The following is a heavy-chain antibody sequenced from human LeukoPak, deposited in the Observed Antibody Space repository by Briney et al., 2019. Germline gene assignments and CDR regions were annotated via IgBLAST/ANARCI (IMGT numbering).Heavy chain of an antibody. D-gene: IGHD2-2*01. J-gene: IGHJ4*02. CDR2: ISGSGGST. V-gene: IGHV3-23*01. CDR1: GFPFSSYA. CDR3: AKDLLGRYCSSTSCPVGFDY. Sequence: GGSLTLSCAASGFPFSSYAMSWVRQATGKGLEWVSAISGSGGSTYYADSVKGRFTISRDNSKNTLYLQMNSLRAEDTAVYYCAKDLLGRYCSSTSCPVGFDYWGQGTLVTVSS.